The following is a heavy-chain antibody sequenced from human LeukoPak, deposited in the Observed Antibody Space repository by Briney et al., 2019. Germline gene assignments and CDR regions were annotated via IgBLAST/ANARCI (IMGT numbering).Heavy chain of an antibody. V-gene: IGHV4-59*01. CDR3: ARVETGYSGYRFDC. J-gene: IGHJ4*02. D-gene: IGHD5-12*01. CDR1: GGSISSYY. Sequence: SETLSLTCTVSGGSISSYYWSWLRQPPGKGLEWIGYIYYSGSTNYSPSLKSRVTISADTSKNQFSLELNSVTAADTALYYCARVETGYSGYRFDCWGQGTLVTVSS. CDR2: IYYSGST.